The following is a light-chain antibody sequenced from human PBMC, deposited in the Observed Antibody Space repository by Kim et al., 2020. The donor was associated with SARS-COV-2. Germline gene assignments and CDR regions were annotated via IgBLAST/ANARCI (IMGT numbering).Light chain of an antibody. CDR1: SSNIGAGYD. J-gene: IGLJ3*02. CDR3: QSYDSSLSGPWV. V-gene: IGLV1-40*01. CDR2: GNT. Sequence: VTISCTGSSSNIGAGYDVHWFQQLPGTAPKLLIYGNTNRPSGVPDRFSGSKSGTSASLAITGLQAEDEADYYCQSYDSSLSGPWVFGGGTQLTVL.